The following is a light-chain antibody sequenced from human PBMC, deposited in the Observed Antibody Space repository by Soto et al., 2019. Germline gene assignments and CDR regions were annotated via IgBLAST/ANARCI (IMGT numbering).Light chain of an antibody. J-gene: IGKJ4*01. CDR2: AAS. CDR1: QSISSH. Sequence: QMTQSPSSLFASVGDRVTITCRASQSISSHLNWYQQKVGQTPRLLIYAASTLQSEVPPRFSGSGSGTELTLTISGLQREDFAPYYCQQSHSALLTFGGGTKIQI. V-gene: IGKV1-39*01. CDR3: QQSHSALLT.